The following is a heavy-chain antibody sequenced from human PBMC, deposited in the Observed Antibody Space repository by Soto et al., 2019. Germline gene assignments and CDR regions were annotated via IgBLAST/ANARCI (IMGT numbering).Heavy chain of an antibody. V-gene: IGHV3-48*01. D-gene: IGHD3-10*01. CDR2: ISSSSSTI. CDR3: ARGPASKVKWFGEFENWFDP. J-gene: IGHJ5*02. Sequence: PGGSLRLSCAASGFIFSSYSMNWVRQAPGKGLEWVSYISSSSSTIYYADSVKGRFTISRDNAKNSLYLQMNSLRAEDTAVYYCARGPASKVKWFGEFENWFDPWGQGTLVTVSS. CDR1: GFIFSSYS.